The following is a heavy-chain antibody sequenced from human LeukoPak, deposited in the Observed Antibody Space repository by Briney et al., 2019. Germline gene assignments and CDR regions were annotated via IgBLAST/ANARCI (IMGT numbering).Heavy chain of an antibody. J-gene: IGHJ4*02. D-gene: IGHD4-23*01. CDR3: ARVGVDGSGNIIKYFFDY. Sequence: SETLSLTCTVSGGSISSYRWSWIRQPPGKGLEWIGNIYDSGNANYNPSLKSRVIIAVDTSKKEFSLKLSPVTAADTAVYYCARVGVDGSGNIIKYFFDYWGQGTLVTVSS. CDR2: IYDSGNA. CDR1: GGSISSYR. V-gene: IGHV4-59*01.